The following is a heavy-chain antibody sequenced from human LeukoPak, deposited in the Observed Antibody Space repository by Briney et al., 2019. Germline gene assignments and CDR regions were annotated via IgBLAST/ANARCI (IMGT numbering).Heavy chain of an antibody. CDR2: IRSKANSYAT. CDR1: GFTFSGSA. D-gene: IGHD1-26*01. Sequence: GGSLKLSCAASGFTFSGSAMHWVRQASGKGLEWVGRIRSKANSYATAYAASVKGRFTISRDDSKNTAYLQMNSLKTEDTAVYYCAKVIVGYYYYYGMDVWGQGTTVTVSS. J-gene: IGHJ6*02. V-gene: IGHV3-73*01. CDR3: AKVIVGYYYYYGMDV.